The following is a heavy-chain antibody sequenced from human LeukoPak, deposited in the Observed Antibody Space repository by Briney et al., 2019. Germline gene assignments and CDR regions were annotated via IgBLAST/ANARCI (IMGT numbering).Heavy chain of an antibody. J-gene: IGHJ4*02. CDR3: ARLRMDYGSGTYYNGRFDS. D-gene: IGHD3-10*01. V-gene: IGHV4-34*01. CDR1: GGSFSGYY. CDR2: INHSGST. Sequence: PSETLSLTCAVYGGSFSGYYWSWIRQPPGKGLEWIGEINHSGSTNYNPSLKSRLTMTVDASKGQFSLNLNSMTAADTALYYCARLRMDYGSGTYYNGRFDSWGQGALVTVSS.